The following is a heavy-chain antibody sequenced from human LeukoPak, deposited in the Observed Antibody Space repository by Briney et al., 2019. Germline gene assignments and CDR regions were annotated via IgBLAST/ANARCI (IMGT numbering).Heavy chain of an antibody. CDR2: MNPNSGNT. Sequence: GASVKVSCKASGYTFTSYGISWVRQAPGQGLEWMGWMNPNSGNTGYAQKFQGRVTITRNTSISTAYMELSSLRSEDTAVYYCARGKYNWNYAVGNWFDPWGQGTLVTVSS. CDR3: ARGKYNWNYAVGNWFDP. D-gene: IGHD1-7*01. J-gene: IGHJ5*02. V-gene: IGHV1-8*03. CDR1: GYTFTSYG.